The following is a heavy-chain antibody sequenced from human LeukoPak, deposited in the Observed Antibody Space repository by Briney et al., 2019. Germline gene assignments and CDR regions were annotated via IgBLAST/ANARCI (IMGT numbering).Heavy chain of an antibody. D-gene: IGHD5-12*01. J-gene: IGHJ5*02. CDR1: GGSISSYY. CDR3: ARVSGGYGEWWFDP. V-gene: IGHV4-59*01. Sequence: SETLSLTCTVSGGSISSYYWSWIRQPPGKGLEWIGYIYYSGSTNYNPSLKSRVTISVDTSKNQFSLKLSSVTAADTAVYYCARVSGGYGEWWFDPWGQGTLVTVST. CDR2: IYYSGST.